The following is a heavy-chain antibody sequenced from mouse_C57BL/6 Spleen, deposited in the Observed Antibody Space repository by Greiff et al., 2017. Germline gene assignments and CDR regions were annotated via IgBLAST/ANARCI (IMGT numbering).Heavy chain of an antibody. Sequence: QVQLQQSGAELVRPGASVTLSCKASGYTFTDYEMHWVKQTPVHGLEWIGAIDPETGGTAYNQKFKGKAILTADKSSSTAYMELRSLTSEDSAVYYCTRFATVVPDCWGEGTTLAVSS. CDR2: IDPETGGT. CDR1: GYTFTDYE. V-gene: IGHV1-15*01. CDR3: TRFATVVPDC. J-gene: IGHJ2*01. D-gene: IGHD1-1*01.